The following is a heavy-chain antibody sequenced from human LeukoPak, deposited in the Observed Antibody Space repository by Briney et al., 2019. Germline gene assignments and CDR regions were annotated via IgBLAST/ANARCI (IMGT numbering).Heavy chain of an antibody. CDR1: GFTFSSYA. V-gene: IGHV3-23*01. Sequence: PGGSLRLSCAASGFTFSSYAMSWVRQAAGKGLEWVSAISASGGSTYYADSVKGRFTISRDNAKDSLYLQMNSLRAEDSAVYYCARAIWFGELVDYWGQGTLVTVSS. D-gene: IGHD3-10*01. CDR2: ISASGGST. J-gene: IGHJ4*02. CDR3: ARAIWFGELVDY.